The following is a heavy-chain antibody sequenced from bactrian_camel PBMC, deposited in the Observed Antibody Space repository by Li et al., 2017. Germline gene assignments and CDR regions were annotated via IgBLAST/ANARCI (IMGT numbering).Heavy chain of an antibody. J-gene: IGHJ4*01. CDR1: GDTRSSTC. CDR2: IYTQDGRT. Sequence: HVQLVESGGGSVQAGGSLRLSCAASGDTRSSTCMGWFRQAPGKEREGVASIYTQDGRTAYADSVKGRFTISQDNANNTLHLHMNNLKAEDSGMYYCAAGEPRGGSCLLEYSDYWGQGTQVTVS. CDR3: AAGEPRGGSCLLEYSDY. V-gene: IGHV3S54*01. D-gene: IGHD7*01.